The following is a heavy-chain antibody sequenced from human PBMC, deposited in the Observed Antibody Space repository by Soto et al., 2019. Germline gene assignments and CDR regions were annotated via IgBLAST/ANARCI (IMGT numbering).Heavy chain of an antibody. D-gene: IGHD5-12*01. V-gene: IGHV1-2*04. Sequence: QVQLVQSGAEVRKPGASVTVSCRSSGDSFNDYYIHWVRQAPGQGFEWMGWINPNGGVTKYAQKFQGWVSMTRDTYIRTVDMQLSRLRSDDTAVYYCARESGGATATLDYYYFYMDVWGTGNTVTVSS. J-gene: IGHJ6*03. CDR3: ARESGGATATLDYYYFYMDV. CDR1: GDSFNDYY. CDR2: INPNGGVT.